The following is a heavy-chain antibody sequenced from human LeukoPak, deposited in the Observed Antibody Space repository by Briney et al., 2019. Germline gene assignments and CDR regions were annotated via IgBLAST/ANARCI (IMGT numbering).Heavy chain of an antibody. D-gene: IGHD4-17*01. Sequence: GGSLRLSGAASGVTFSSYAMSWVRQAPGKGLEWVSAISGSGGSTYYADAVKGGFTIFRDNSKNTLHLQMNRLRAQDKAVYYCAKDSVSYGAPLMFDPWGQGTLVTVSS. CDR1: GVTFSSYA. CDR2: ISGSGGST. J-gene: IGHJ5*02. CDR3: AKDSVSYGAPLMFDP. V-gene: IGHV3-23*01.